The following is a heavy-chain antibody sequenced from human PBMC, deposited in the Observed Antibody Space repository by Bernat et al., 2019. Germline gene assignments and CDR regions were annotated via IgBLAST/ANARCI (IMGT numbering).Heavy chain of an antibody. Sequence: QVQLVQSGAEVKKPGASVKVSCKASGYTFTSYYMHWVRQAPGQGLEWMGIINPSGGSTSYAQKFQGRVTMTRDTSTSTVYMELSSLRSEDTAVYYCDSEDYDSSGYYPHAGDYWGQGTLVTVSS. J-gene: IGHJ4*02. V-gene: IGHV1-46*03. D-gene: IGHD3-22*01. CDR3: DSEDYDSSGYYPHAGDY. CDR2: INPSGGST. CDR1: GYTFTSYY.